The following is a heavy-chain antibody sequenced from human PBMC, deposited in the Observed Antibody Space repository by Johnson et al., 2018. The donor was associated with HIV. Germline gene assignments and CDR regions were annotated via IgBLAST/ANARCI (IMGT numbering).Heavy chain of an antibody. D-gene: IGHD1-26*01. V-gene: IGHV3-64*01. Sequence: VQLVESGGGLVQPGGSLRLSCAASGFTFSSYAMHWVRQAPGKGLAYVSAISSNGGSTYYANSVKGRFTISRDNSKNTLYLQMGSLRAEDMAVYYCATPGVGANGAFDIWGQGTMVTVSS. CDR2: ISSNGGST. CDR1: GFTFSSYA. J-gene: IGHJ3*02. CDR3: ATPGVGANGAFDI.